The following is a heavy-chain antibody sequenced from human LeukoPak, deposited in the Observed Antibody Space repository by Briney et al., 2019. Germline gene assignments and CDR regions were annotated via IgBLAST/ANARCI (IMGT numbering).Heavy chain of an antibody. D-gene: IGHD6-13*01. Sequence: ASVKVSCKASGYTFTSYGISWVRQAPGQGLEWMGWISAYNGNTNYAQKLQGRVTMTTDTSTSTAYMELRSLRSDDTAVYYCARDFPKQQLDYYFDYWGQGTLVTVSS. CDR3: ARDFPKQQLDYYFDY. CDR2: ISAYNGNT. V-gene: IGHV1-18*01. CDR1: GYTFTSYG. J-gene: IGHJ4*02.